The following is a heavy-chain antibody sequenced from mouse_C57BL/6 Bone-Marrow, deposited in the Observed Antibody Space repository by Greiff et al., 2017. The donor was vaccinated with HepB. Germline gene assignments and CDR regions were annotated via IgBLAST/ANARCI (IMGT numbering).Heavy chain of an antibody. D-gene: IGHD1-1*01. V-gene: IGHV1-64*01. Sequence: QVQLQQPGAELVKPGASVKLSCKASGYTFTSYWMHWVKQRPGQGLEWIGMIHPNSGSTNYNEKFKSKATLTVDKSSSTAYMQLSSLTSEDSAVYYCARRIYYYDSSWDYFDYWGQGTTLTVSS. CDR2: IHPNSGST. CDR3: ARRIYYYDSSWDYFDY. CDR1: GYTFTSYW. J-gene: IGHJ2*01.